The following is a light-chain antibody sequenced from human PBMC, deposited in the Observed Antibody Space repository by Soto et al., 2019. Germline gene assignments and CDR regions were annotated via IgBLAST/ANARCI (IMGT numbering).Light chain of an antibody. V-gene: IGKV3-20*01. Sequence: EFVLTQSPGTLSLSPGEGATLSCRASQSVSSSYLAWYQQKPGQAPRLLFYGASSRATGIPDRFSGSGSGTDFTLTISRLEPEDFAGYYCQHYGSSTMYTFGQGTKLEIK. CDR2: GAS. CDR3: QHYGSSTMYT. J-gene: IGKJ2*01. CDR1: QSVSSSY.